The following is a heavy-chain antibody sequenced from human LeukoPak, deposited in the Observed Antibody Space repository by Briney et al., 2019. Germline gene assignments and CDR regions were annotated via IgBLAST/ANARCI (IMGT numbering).Heavy chain of an antibody. Sequence: ASVKVSCKVSGYTLSEISMYWVRQAPGKGLEWMGGIDREDGQTIYAQKFQGRVTMTEDTSTDTAYMELSRLTSEDTAFYYCATVGYSYGAFDYWGQGTLVTVSS. D-gene: IGHD5-18*01. J-gene: IGHJ4*02. CDR3: ATVGYSYGAFDY. CDR2: IDREDGQT. V-gene: IGHV1-24*01. CDR1: GYTLSEIS.